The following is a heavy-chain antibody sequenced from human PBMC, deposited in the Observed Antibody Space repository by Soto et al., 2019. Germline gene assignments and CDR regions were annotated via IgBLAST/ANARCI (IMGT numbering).Heavy chain of an antibody. D-gene: IGHD3-3*01. CDR2: ISAYNGNT. Sequence: ASVKVSCKSSGYTFTSYGISWVRQAPGQGLEWMGRISAYNGNTNYAQKLQGRVTMTTDTSTSTAYMELRSLRSDDTAVYYCARAPRRNDFWSGYYDPWYYYGMDVWGQGVTVTVSS. J-gene: IGHJ6*02. CDR1: GYTFTSYG. V-gene: IGHV1-18*01. CDR3: ARAPRRNDFWSGYYDPWYYYGMDV.